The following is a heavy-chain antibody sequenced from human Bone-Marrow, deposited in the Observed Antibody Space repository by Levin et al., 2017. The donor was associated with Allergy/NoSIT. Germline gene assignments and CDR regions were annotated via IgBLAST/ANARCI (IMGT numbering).Heavy chain of an antibody. CDR3: AKDHSLGYCSSTSCYIGSDY. D-gene: IGHD2-2*02. CDR1: GFTFSSYG. Sequence: GGSLRLSCAASGFTFSSYGMHWVRQAPGKGLEWVAVISYDGSNKYYADSVKGRFTISRDNSKNTLYLQMNSLRAEDTAVYYCAKDHSLGYCSSTSCYIGSDYWGQGTLVTVSS. J-gene: IGHJ4*02. CDR2: ISYDGSNK. V-gene: IGHV3-30*18.